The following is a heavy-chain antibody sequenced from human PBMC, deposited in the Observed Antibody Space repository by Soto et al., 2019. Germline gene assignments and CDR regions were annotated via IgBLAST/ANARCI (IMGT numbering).Heavy chain of an antibody. V-gene: IGHV1-18*01. D-gene: IGHD3-3*01. J-gene: IGHJ6*03. CDR3: ARDVYDFWSGPHYYYYMDV. Sequence: ASVKVCCKASGYTFTSYGISWVRQAPGQGLEWMGWISAYNGNTNYAQKLQGRVTKTTDTSTSTAYMELRSLRSDDTAVYYCARDVYDFWSGPHYYYYMDVWGKGTTVTVS. CDR1: GYTFTSYG. CDR2: ISAYNGNT.